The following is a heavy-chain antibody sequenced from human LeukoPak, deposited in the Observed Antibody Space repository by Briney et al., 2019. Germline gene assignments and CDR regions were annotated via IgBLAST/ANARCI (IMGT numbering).Heavy chain of an antibody. D-gene: IGHD3-3*01. CDR3: ARGPLRFLEWLLSWPYSYYGMDV. Sequence: GASVKVSCKASGYSFTTYGMNWVPQAPGQGLEWMGWINTNTGNPTYAQGFTGRFVFSLDTSVSTAYLQISSLKAEDTAVYYCARGPLRFLEWLLSWPYSYYGMDVWGQGTTVTVSS. CDR1: GYSFTTYG. CDR2: INTNTGNP. J-gene: IGHJ6*02. V-gene: IGHV7-4-1*02.